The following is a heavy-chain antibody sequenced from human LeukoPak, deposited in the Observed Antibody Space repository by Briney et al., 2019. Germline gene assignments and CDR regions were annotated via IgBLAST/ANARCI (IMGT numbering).Heavy chain of an antibody. CDR3: ARGYYDSSGYYPYWYFDL. V-gene: IGHV1-18*01. J-gene: IGHJ2*01. D-gene: IGHD3-22*01. CDR2: ISAYNGNT. Sequence: ASVKVSCKASGYTFTSYGISWVRQAPGQGLEWMGWISAYNGNTNYAQKLQGRVTMTTDTSTSTAYMELRSLRSDDTAVYYCARGYYDSSGYYPYWYFDLWGHGTLVTVSS. CDR1: GYTFTSYG.